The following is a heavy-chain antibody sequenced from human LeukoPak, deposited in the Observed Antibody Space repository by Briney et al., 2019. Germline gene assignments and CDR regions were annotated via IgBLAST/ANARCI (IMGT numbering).Heavy chain of an antibody. Sequence: SETLSLTCSVSGASMSRVSNFWSWIRQSAEKGLEWIGRTYNTGSTNYNPSFKGRVTISIDSSKNQFSLNLSSVTAADTAVYYCAAGAYSGSYISFDYWGQGALVTVSS. CDR1: GASMSRVSNF. J-gene: IGHJ4*02. D-gene: IGHD1-26*01. V-gene: IGHV4-61*02. CDR2: TYNTGST. CDR3: AAGAYSGSYISFDY.